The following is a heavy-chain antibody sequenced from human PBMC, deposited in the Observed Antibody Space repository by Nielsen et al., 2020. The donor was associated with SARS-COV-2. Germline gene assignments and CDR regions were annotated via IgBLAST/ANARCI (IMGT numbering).Heavy chain of an antibody. CDR2: ISYDGSNK. CDR1: GFTLSNYG. D-gene: IGHD1-14*01. Sequence: GGSLRLSCAASGFTLSNYGMHWVRQAPGKGLEWVAVISYDGSNKYYADSVKGRFTISRDNSKNTLYLQMNSLRAEDTAVYYCAKSRTTYYYYYMDVWGKGTTVTVSS. J-gene: IGHJ6*03. V-gene: IGHV3-30*18. CDR3: AKSRTTYYYYYMDV.